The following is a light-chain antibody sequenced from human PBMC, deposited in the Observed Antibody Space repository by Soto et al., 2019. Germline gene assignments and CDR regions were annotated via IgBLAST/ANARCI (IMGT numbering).Light chain of an antibody. CDR1: QSISSW. Sequence: DIQMTQSPSTLSASVGDRETITCRASQSISSWLAWYQQKPGKAPKLLIYKASSLESGVPSRFSGSGSGTEFSLTISSLQPDDFATYYCQQYGTFGQGTKVDIK. J-gene: IGKJ1*01. CDR2: KAS. CDR3: QQYGT. V-gene: IGKV1-5*03.